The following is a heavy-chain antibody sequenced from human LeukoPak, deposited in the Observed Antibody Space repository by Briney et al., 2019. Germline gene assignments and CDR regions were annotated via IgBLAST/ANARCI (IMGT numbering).Heavy chain of an antibody. CDR1: GGSISSYY. D-gene: IGHD3-10*01. V-gene: IGHV4-59*08. Sequence: PSETLSLTCTVSGGSISSYYWSWIRQPPGKGLEWIGYIYYSGSTNYNPSLKSRVTISVDTSKNQFSLKLRSVTAADTAVYYCASNYYGSGSLDYWGQGNLVTVSS. CDR3: ASNYYGSGSLDY. J-gene: IGHJ4*02. CDR2: IYYSGST.